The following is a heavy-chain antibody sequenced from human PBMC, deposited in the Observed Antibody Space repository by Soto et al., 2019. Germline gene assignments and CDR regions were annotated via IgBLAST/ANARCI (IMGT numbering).Heavy chain of an antibody. J-gene: IGHJ4*02. CDR2: INAGNGNT. CDR3: ARENWYYYDSSGYYRFDY. D-gene: IGHD3-22*01. V-gene: IGHV1-3*01. CDR1: GYTFTSYA. Sequence: ASVKVSFKASGYTFTSYAMHWVRQAPGQRLEWMGWINAGNGNTKYSQKFQGRVTITRDTSASTAYMELSSLRSEDTAVYYCARENWYYYDSSGYYRFDYWGQGTLVTFSS.